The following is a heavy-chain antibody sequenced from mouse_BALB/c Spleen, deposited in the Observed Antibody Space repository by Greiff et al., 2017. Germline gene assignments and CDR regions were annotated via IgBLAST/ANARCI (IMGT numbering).Heavy chain of an antibody. D-gene: IGHD1-1*01. V-gene: IGHV5-6-4*01. CDR2: ISSGGSYT. CDR3: TRAPTVVAFWYFAV. J-gene: IGHJ1*01. Sequence: EVQRVESGGGLVKPGGSLKLSCAVSGFTFSSYTMSWVRQTPEKRLEWVATISSGGSYTYYPDSVKGRFTISRDNAKNTLYLQMSSLKSEDTAMYYSTRAPTVVAFWYFAVWGAGTTVTVSS. CDR1: GFTFSSYT.